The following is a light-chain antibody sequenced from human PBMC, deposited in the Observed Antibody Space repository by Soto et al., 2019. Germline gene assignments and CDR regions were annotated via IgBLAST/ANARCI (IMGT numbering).Light chain of an antibody. CDR1: SSDVGGYNY. J-gene: IGLJ2*01. Sequence: QSVLTQPPSASGSPGQSVTISCTGTSSDVGGYNYVSWYQQHPGKAPKLMIYEVSKRPSGVPDRFSGSKSGNTASLTVSGLQAEDEADYYCSSYAGSNNLVXGGGTKVTVL. CDR2: EVS. CDR3: SSYAGSNNLV. V-gene: IGLV2-8*01.